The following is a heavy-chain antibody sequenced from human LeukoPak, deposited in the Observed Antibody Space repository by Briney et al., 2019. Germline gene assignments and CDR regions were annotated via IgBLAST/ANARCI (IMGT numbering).Heavy chain of an antibody. Sequence: GESLKICCAASGFTFSSYSMTWVRQASGEGLEWVSAISRSGGSTYYADSVKGRFTISRDSSKNTLYLQMNRLRAEDTAVYYCAKGIQWELPIDYWGQGTLVTVSS. J-gene: IGHJ4*02. CDR1: GFTFSSYS. CDR2: ISRSGGST. CDR3: AKGIQWELPIDY. V-gene: IGHV3-23*01. D-gene: IGHD4-23*01.